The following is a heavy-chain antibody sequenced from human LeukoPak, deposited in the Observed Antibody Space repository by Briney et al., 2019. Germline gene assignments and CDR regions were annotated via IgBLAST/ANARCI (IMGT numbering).Heavy chain of an antibody. D-gene: IGHD3-10*01. Sequence: ASVKVSCKASGYTFTGYYMHWVRQAPGQGHEWMGWINPNSGGTNYAQKFQGRVTMTRDTSISTAYMELSRLRSDDTAVYYCARDPEYYYGSGSYYYYFDYWGQGTLVTVSS. J-gene: IGHJ4*02. CDR1: GYTFTGYY. V-gene: IGHV1-2*02. CDR2: INPNSGGT. CDR3: ARDPEYYYGSGSYYYYFDY.